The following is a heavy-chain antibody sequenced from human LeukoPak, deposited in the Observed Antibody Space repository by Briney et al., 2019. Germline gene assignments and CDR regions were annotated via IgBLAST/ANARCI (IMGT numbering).Heavy chain of an antibody. D-gene: IGHD3-16*01. CDR3: ARFSGGFAY. V-gene: IGHV4-59*01. CDR2: IYYSGST. J-gene: IGHJ4*02. Sequence: PSETLSLTCTVSGGSISSYYWSWIRKPPGKGLEWIGYIYYSGSTNYNPSLKSRVTISVDTSKYQFSLKLSSVTAADTAVYYCARFSGGFAYWGQGTLVTVSS. CDR1: GGSISSYY.